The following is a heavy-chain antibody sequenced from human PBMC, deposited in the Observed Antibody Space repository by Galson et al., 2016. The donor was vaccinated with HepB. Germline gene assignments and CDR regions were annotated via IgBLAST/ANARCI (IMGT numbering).Heavy chain of an antibody. CDR1: GFTLSTYD. J-gene: IGHJ4*02. Sequence: SLRLSCAASGFTLSTYDMHWVRQSTGKGLEWVSGIGTAGDTYYPGSVKGRFTISRENAKNSLYLQMNSLRAEDTAVYYCARVKDSGWPYFDCWGQGTLVTVSS. V-gene: IGHV3-13*01. CDR3: ARVKDSGWPYFDC. CDR2: IGTAGDT. D-gene: IGHD6-19*01.